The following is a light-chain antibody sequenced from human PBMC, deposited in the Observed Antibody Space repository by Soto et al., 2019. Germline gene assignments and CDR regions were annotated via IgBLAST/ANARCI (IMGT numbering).Light chain of an antibody. V-gene: IGLV3-1*01. Sequence: SSELTQPPSVSVYPGQTASIPCSGDKLGDRFACWYQQKPGQSPVMVIYQDTRRPSGIPERFSGSNSGNTATLTISGTQAMDEADYYCQAWDSSTGVVFGGGTKLTVL. CDR1: KLGDRF. CDR3: QAWDSSTGVV. CDR2: QDT. J-gene: IGLJ2*01.